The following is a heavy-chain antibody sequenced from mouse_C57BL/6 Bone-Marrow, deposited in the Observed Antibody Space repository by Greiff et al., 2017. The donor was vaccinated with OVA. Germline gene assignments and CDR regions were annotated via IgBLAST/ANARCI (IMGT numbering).Heavy chain of an antibody. Sequence: QVHVKQSGPGLVQPSQSLSITCTVSGFSLTSYGVHWVRQSPGKGLEWLGVIWSGGSTDYNAAFISRLSISKDNSKSQVFFKMNSLQADDTAIYYCARKRLGYFDYWGQGTTLTVSS. V-gene: IGHV2-2*01. CDR2: IWSGGST. CDR3: ARKRLGYFDY. CDR1: GFSLTSYG. J-gene: IGHJ2*01. D-gene: IGHD4-1*01.